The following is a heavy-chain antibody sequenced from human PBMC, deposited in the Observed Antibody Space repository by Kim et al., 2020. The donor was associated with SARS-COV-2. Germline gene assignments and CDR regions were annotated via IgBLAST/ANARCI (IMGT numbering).Heavy chain of an antibody. J-gene: IGHJ4*02. CDR2: IEQDGSEK. CDR1: GFIFSKHW. Sequence: GGSLRLSCAASGFIFSKHWMTWVRQAPGKGLEWVANIEQDGSEKHYVDSVKGRFTISRDNARNSLYLQMNSLRVEDTAVYYCARLFYFDGSAYRHFDYWGQGTLVTVSS. CDR3: ARLFYFDGSAYRHFDY. D-gene: IGHD3-22*01. V-gene: IGHV3-7*03.